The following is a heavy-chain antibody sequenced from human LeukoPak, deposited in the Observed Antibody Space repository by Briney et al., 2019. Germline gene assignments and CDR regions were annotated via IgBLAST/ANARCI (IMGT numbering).Heavy chain of an antibody. Sequence: SETLSLTCTVSGGSISSYYWSWIRQPPGKGLEWIGYIYYSGSTNYNPSLKSRVTISVDTSKNQFSLKLSSVTAADTAVYYCARGAADRYYYYGMDVWGQGTTVTVSS. J-gene: IGHJ6*02. CDR2: IYYSGST. CDR1: GGSISSYY. D-gene: IGHD6-25*01. CDR3: ARGAADRYYYYGMDV. V-gene: IGHV4-59*01.